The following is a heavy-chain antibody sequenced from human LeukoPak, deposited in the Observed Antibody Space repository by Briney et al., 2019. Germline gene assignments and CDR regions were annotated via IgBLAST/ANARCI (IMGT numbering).Heavy chain of an antibody. CDR1: GFTFSSYG. J-gene: IGHJ4*02. V-gene: IGHV3-33*06. D-gene: IGHD6-19*01. Sequence: PGGSLRLSCAASGFTFSSYGMHWVRQAPGKGLEWVAVIWYDGSNKYYADSVKGRFTISRDSSKNTLYLQMNSLRADDTAVYYCAKDPEYSSGWYFDYWGPGTLVTVSS. CDR3: AKDPEYSSGWYFDY. CDR2: IWYDGSNK.